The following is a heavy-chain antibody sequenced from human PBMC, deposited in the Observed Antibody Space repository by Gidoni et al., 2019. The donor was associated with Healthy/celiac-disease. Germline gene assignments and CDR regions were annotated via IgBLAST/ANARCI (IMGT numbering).Heavy chain of an antibody. CDR1: GGPISSYY. CDR3: ARQISGGWYPYWYFDL. V-gene: IGHV4-59*01. Sequence: QVQLQESGPGLVKPSETLSLPCTVSGGPISSYYWSWIRQPPGKGLEWIGYIYYSGSTNYNPSLKSRVTISVDTSKNQFSLKLSSVTAADTAVYYCARQISGGWYPYWYFDLWGRGTLVTVSS. CDR2: IYYSGST. J-gene: IGHJ2*01. D-gene: IGHD6-19*01.